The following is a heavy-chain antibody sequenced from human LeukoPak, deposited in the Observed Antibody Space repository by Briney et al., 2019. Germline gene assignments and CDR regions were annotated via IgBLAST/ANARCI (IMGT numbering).Heavy chain of an antibody. CDR2: ISSSGSTI. CDR3: ARDSHGYSYGSGLDY. J-gene: IGHJ4*02. V-gene: IGHV3-48*04. D-gene: IGHD5-18*01. Sequence: GGSLRLSCAASGFTFSSYSMNWVRQAPGKGLEWVSYISSSGSTIYYADSVKGRFTISRDNAKNSLYLQMNSLRAEDTAVYYCARDSHGYSYGSGLDYWGQGTLVTVSS. CDR1: GFTFSSYS.